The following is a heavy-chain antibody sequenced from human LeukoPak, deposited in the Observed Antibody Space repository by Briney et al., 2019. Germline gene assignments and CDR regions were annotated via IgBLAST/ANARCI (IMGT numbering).Heavy chain of an antibody. CDR3: ARGLAVAGTGY. D-gene: IGHD6-19*01. Sequence: ASVKVSCKASRYSFTSYDLSWVRQATGQGLEWMGWMNPNSGNTGYAQKFQGRVTMTRDTSISTAYMELTSPTSEDTAIYYCARGLAVAGTGYWGQGTLVTVSS. CDR2: MNPNSGNT. CDR1: RYSFTSYD. J-gene: IGHJ4*02. V-gene: IGHV1-8*01.